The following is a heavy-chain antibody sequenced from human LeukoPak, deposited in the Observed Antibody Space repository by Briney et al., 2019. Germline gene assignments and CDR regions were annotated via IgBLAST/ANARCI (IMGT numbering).Heavy chain of an antibody. V-gene: IGHV4-4*02. J-gene: IGHJ4*02. CDR1: GGSIRSSNW. D-gene: IGHD6-19*01. Sequence: SETLSLTCAVSGGSIRSSNWWSWVRQPPGKGLEWIGEIYQSGNTNYNPSLKSRVTISVDKSKNQFSLKLSSVTAADTAVYYCAKGGSSGVEVHFDYWGQGTLVSVSS. CDR2: IYQSGNT. CDR3: AKGGSSGVEVHFDY.